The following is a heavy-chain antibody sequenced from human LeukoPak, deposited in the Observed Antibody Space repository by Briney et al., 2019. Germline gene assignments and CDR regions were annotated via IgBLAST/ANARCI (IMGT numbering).Heavy chain of an antibody. V-gene: IGHV4-34*01. CDR1: GGSFSGYY. J-gene: IGHJ5*02. Sequence: SETLSLTCAVYGGSFSGYYWSWIRQPPGKGLEWIGEINHSGSTNYNPSLKSRVTISVDTSKNQFSLKLSSVTAADTAVYYCARGLRAVAGWFDPWGQGTLVTVSS. D-gene: IGHD6-19*01. CDR2: INHSGST. CDR3: ARGLRAVAGWFDP.